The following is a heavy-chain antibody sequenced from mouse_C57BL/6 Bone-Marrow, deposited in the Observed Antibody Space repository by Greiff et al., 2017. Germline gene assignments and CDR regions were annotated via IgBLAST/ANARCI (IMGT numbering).Heavy chain of an antibody. CDR3: ARDGITTR. V-gene: IGHV5-6*02. J-gene: IGHJ3*02. CDR2: ISSGGSYT. Sequence: DVMLVESGGDLVKPGGSLKLSCAASGFTFSSYGMSWVRQTPDKRLEWVATISSGGSYTYYPDSVKGRFTISRDNAKNTLYLQMSSLKSEDTAMYYCARDGITTRWGEGTLVTVSA. CDR1: GFTFSSYG. D-gene: IGHD2-4*01.